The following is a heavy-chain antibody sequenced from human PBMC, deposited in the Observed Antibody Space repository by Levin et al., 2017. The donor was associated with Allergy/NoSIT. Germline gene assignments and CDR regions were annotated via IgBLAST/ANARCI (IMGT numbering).Heavy chain of an antibody. D-gene: IGHD1-26*01. V-gene: IGHV3-23*01. CDR1: GFTFSSYA. CDR3: AKGKELPRDPIEY. J-gene: IGHJ4*02. Sequence: GGSLRLSFATSGFTFSSYAMTWVRQAPGKGLEWVSAISGSGGDTYYAGSVKGRFTISRDNSKNTLYLQMNSLRAEDTAVYYCAKGKELPRDPIEYWGQGTLVTVSS. CDR2: ISGSGGDT.